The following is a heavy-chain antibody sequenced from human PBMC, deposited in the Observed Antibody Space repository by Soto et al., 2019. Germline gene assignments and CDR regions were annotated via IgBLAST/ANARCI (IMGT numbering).Heavy chain of an antibody. D-gene: IGHD3-10*01. J-gene: IGHJ6*02. V-gene: IGHV3-30-3*01. CDR1: GFTFISYA. CDR2: ISFDGSTE. Sequence: QVQLVESGGGVVQPGRSLRLSCAASGFTFISYAMHWVRQAPGKGLEWVAVISFDGSTEYYADSVKGRFTISRDNSKNTVYLQMNSLLSEDTSVYYCARSRHGSGSYTHFYYGLAVWGQGTTVTVSS. CDR3: ARSRHGSGSYTHFYYGLAV.